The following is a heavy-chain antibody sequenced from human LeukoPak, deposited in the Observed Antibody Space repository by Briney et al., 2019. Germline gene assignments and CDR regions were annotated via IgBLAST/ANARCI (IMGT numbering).Heavy chain of an antibody. CDR3: ARGRSNYYGMDV. CDR2: IYYNGNT. CDR1: GGSISSYY. J-gene: IGHJ6*02. V-gene: IGHV4-59*01. D-gene: IGHD1-26*01. Sequence: KSSETLSLTCTVSGGSISSYYWSWIRQPPGKGLEWIGYIYYNGNTNYSPSLKSRVTMSVDTSKNLFSLKVSSVTAADTAVYYCARGRSNYYGMDVWGQGITVTVSS.